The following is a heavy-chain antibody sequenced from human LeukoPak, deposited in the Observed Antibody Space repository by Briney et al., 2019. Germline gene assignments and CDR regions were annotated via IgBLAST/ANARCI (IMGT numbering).Heavy chain of an antibody. J-gene: IGHJ4*02. V-gene: IGHV5-51*01. Sequence: GESLKISWKGSGYSFTNYWIAWVRQMPGKRLELMGIIYPGDSDTRYSPSFQGQVTISADKSISTASLRWSSLKASDTAMYYCARRGYYDSRGYYHFDYWGQGTLVTVSS. CDR2: IYPGDSDT. D-gene: IGHD3-22*01. CDR1: GYSFTNYW. CDR3: ARRGYYDSRGYYHFDY.